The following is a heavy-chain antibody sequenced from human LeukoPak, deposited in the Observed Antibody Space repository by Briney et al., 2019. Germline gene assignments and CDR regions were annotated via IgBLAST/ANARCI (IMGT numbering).Heavy chain of an antibody. Sequence: GGSLRLSCAASGFTFSSYAMSWVRQAPGKGLEWVSAISGSGGSTYYADSVKGRFTISRDNSKNTLYLQMNSLRAEDTAVYYCAKPLAYCGGDCSAGFDYWGEGTLVTVSS. CDR1: GFTFSSYA. CDR3: AKPLAYCGGDCSAGFDY. CDR2: ISGSGGST. V-gene: IGHV3-23*01. J-gene: IGHJ4*02. D-gene: IGHD2-21*02.